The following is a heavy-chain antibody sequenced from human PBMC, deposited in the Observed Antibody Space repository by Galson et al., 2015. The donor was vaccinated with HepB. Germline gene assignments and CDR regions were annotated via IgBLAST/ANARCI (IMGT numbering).Heavy chain of an antibody. Sequence: SLRLSCAASGFTFSSYGMHWVRQAPGKGLEWVAVIWYDGSNKYYADSVKGRFTISRDNSKNTLYLQMNSLRAEDTAVYYCARDGDFWGGYEGDWGQGTLVTVSS. V-gene: IGHV3-33*01. CDR2: IWYDGSNK. CDR3: ARDGDFWGGYEGD. D-gene: IGHD3-3*01. J-gene: IGHJ4*02. CDR1: GFTFSSYG.